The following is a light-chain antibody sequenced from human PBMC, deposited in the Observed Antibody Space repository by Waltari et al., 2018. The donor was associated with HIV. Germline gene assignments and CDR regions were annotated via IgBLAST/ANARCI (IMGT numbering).Light chain of an antibody. J-gene: IGKJ1*01. CDR1: QPLNQW. CDR2: QTS. V-gene: IGKV1-5*03. CDR3: QEYETYSRT. Sequence: DIQMTQSPSSLSASVGDRVTITCRASQPLNQWSAWYQQKPGKAPKLLIYQTSNVETGVPSRFGGSGSGTEFTLTINGLQPDDFATYYCQEYETYSRTFGQGTRVDIK.